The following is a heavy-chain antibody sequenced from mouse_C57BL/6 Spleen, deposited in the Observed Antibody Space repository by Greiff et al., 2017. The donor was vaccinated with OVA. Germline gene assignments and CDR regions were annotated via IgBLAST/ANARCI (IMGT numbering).Heavy chain of an antibody. V-gene: IGHV1-55*01. D-gene: IGHD1-1*01. CDR1: GYTFTSHW. J-gene: IGHJ4*01. CDR3: ARNYYGSSYDAMDY. Sequence: QVQLQQPGAELVKPGASVKMSCKASGYTFTSHWITWVKQRPGQGLEWIGDIYPGSGSTNYNEKFKSKATLTVDTSSSTAYMQLSSLTSEDSAVYYCARNYYGSSYDAMDYWGQGTSVTVSS. CDR2: IYPGSGST.